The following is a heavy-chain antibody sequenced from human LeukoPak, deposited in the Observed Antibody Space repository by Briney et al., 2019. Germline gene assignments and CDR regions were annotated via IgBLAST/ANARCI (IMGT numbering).Heavy chain of an antibody. CDR1: GFTFSSYA. CDR3: ARDLKGIGVNY. CDR2: ISYDGSNK. V-gene: IGHV3-30-3*01. J-gene: IGHJ4*02. D-gene: IGHD2/OR15-2a*01. Sequence: PGGSLRLSCAASGFTFSSYAMHWVRQAPGKGLEWVAVISYDGSNKYYADSVKGRFTISRDNSKNTLYLQMNSLRAEDTAVYYCARDLKGIGVNYWGQGTLVTVSS.